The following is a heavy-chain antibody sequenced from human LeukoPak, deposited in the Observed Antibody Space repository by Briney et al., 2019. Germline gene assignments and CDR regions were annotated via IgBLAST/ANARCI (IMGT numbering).Heavy chain of an antibody. CDR3: AKETTIIAAAGKANYYYMDV. D-gene: IGHD6-13*01. J-gene: IGHJ6*03. Sequence: PGGSLRLSCAASGFTFSSYGMHWVRQAPGKGLERGAVISYDGSNKYYADSVKGRFTISRDNSKNTLYLQMNSLRAEDTAVYYCAKETTIIAAAGKANYYYMDVWGKGTTVTVSS. V-gene: IGHV3-30*18. CDR1: GFTFSSYG. CDR2: ISYDGSNK.